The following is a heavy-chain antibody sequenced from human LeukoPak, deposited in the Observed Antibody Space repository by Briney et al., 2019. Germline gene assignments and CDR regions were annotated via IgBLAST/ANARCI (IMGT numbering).Heavy chain of an antibody. D-gene: IGHD3-9*01. J-gene: IGHJ6*02. CDR1: GGSISSYD. CDR3: ASHGTNYDILTGYNAEYGMDV. V-gene: IGHV4-59*08. CDR2: IYYSGNT. Sequence: SETLTLTCTVPGGSISSYDWSCIRQPPGKGLEWMGYIYYSGNTYYNPSLKSRVTVSLDTSKNQFSLKLSSVTAADTAVYFCASHGTNYDILTGYNAEYGMDVWGQGTTVTVCS.